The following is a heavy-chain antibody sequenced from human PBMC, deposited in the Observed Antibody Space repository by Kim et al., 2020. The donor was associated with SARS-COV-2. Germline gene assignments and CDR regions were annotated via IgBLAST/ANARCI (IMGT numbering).Heavy chain of an antibody. J-gene: IGHJ4*02. CDR3: AKGRVVAGTLTPFDY. CDR2: ISWNSGSI. CDR1: GFTFDDYS. Sequence: LSLTCAASGFTFDDYSMHWVRQAPGKGLEWVSGISWNSGSIGYADSVKDRFTISRDNAKNSLYLQMNNLRAEDTALYYCAKGRVVAGTLTPFDYWGQETLVTVSS. V-gene: IGHV3-9*01. D-gene: IGHD6-19*01.